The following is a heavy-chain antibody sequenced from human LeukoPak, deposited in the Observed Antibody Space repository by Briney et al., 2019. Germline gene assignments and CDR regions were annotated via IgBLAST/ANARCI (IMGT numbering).Heavy chain of an antibody. D-gene: IGHD6-19*01. CDR1: GFTFSSYG. Sequence: GGSVRLSCAASGFTFSSYGMSWVRQAPGKGLEWVSSISSSSSYIYYADSVKGRFTISRDNAKNSLYLQMNSLRAEDTAVYYCAREAEGQWLVLWGQGTLVTVSS. V-gene: IGHV3-21*01. CDR3: AREAEGQWLVL. CDR2: ISSSSSYI. J-gene: IGHJ4*02.